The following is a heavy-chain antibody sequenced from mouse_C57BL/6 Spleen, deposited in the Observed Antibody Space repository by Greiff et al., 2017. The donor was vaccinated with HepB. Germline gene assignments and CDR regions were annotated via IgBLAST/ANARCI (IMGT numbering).Heavy chain of an antibody. CDR1: GYAFTNYL. J-gene: IGHJ3*01. CDR2: INPGSGGT. V-gene: IGHV1-54*01. CDR3: ARGNWVFPFAY. D-gene: IGHD4-1*01. Sequence: QVQLKESGAELVRPGTSVKVSCKASGYAFTNYLIEWVQQRPGQGLEWIGVINPGSGGTNYNEKFKGKATLTADKSSSTAYMQLSSLTSEDSAVYFCARGNWVFPFAYWGQGTLVTVSA.